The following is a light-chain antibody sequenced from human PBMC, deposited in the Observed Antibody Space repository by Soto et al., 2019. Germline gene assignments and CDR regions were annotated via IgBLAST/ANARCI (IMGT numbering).Light chain of an antibody. CDR3: MQALQTLWT. V-gene: IGKV2-28*01. J-gene: IGKJ1*01. CDR1: QSLLHSHGYHY. Sequence: DSVMTQSPLSLPVTPGEPASISCRSSQSLLHSHGYHYLDWYLQKPGQSPQLLIYLGSNRASGVPDRFSGSGSGTDFTLKISRVEAEDVGVYYCMQALQTLWTFGQGTKVDIK. CDR2: LGS.